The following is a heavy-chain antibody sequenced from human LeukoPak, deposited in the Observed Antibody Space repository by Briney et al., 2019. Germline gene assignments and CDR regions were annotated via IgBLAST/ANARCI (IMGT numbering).Heavy chain of an antibody. Sequence: GASVKVSCKASGYTFTGYYMHWVRQAPGQGLEWMGWINPNSGGINYAQKFQGRVTMTRDTSISTAYMELSRLRSDDTAVYYCASNDVAARPFYAYWGQGTLVTVSS. CDR2: INPNSGGI. J-gene: IGHJ4*02. CDR1: GYTFTGYY. CDR3: ASNDVAARPFYAY. V-gene: IGHV1-2*02. D-gene: IGHD6-6*01.